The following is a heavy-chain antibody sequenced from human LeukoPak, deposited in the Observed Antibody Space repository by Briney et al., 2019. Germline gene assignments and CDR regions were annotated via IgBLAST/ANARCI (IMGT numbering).Heavy chain of an antibody. V-gene: IGHV1-3*01. Sequence: ASVKVSCKASGYTFTSYAMHWVRQAPGQRLEWMGWINAGSGNTKYSQNFQGRVTVTSDTSAATAYVELNSLTSEDTAVYYCARERWHCRVNCYSVYYYALDVWGQGTTVTVSS. J-gene: IGHJ6*02. CDR1: GYTFTSYA. D-gene: IGHD2-15*01. CDR3: ARERWHCRVNCYSVYYYALDV. CDR2: INAGSGNT.